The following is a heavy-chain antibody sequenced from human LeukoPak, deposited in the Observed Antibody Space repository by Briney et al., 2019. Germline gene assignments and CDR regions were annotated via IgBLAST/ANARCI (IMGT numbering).Heavy chain of an antibody. D-gene: IGHD3-22*01. CDR1: GFSFSDYY. J-gene: IGHJ4*02. CDR3: ARSSTSGYYWRYFDF. CDR2: SRNKANSYTT. Sequence: GGSLRLSCAASGFSFSDYYMDWVRQAPGKGLEWVGRSRNKANSYTTEYAASVKGRFTISRDASKNSLYLQMNSLKTEGTAVYYCARSSTSGYYWRYFDFWGQGTLVTVSS. V-gene: IGHV3-72*01.